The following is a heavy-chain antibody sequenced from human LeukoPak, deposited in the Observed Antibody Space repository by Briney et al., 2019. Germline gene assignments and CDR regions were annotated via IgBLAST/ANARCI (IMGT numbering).Heavy chain of an antibody. CDR2: FFYSGST. D-gene: IGHD3-9*01. Sequence: RASETLSLTCSVSGGSISSNYYWGWIRQPPGKGLEWIVSFFYSGSTYYNPSLKSRVTISVDTSKNQFSLRLSSVTAADTAVYYRARARGRYIDFLDYWGQGTLITVSS. CDR3: ARARGRYIDFLDY. J-gene: IGHJ4*02. V-gene: IGHV4-39*02. CDR1: GGSISSNYY.